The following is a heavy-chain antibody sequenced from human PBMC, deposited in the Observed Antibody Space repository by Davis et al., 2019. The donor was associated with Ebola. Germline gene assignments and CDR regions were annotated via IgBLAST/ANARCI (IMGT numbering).Heavy chain of an antibody. J-gene: IGHJ3*02. CDR1: GISFNSHW. D-gene: IGHD2-8*02. CDR2: IYTGDSDT. V-gene: IGHV5-51*01. CDR3: ATLRRTITGMDDAFDI. Sequence: GESLKISCKDSGISFNSHWIGWVRQMPGKGLEWMGIIYTGDSDTRYSPSFRGQVIISADKSIKTAFLQWSSLKASDTAMYYCATLRRTITGMDDAFDIWGQGTMVTVSS.